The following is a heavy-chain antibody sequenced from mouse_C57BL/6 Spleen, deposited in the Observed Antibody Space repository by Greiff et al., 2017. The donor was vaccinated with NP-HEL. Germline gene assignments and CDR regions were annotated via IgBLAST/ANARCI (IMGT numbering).Heavy chain of an antibody. CDR3: AREGGNYDYDDWYFDV. V-gene: IGHV1-53*01. Sequence: QVQLKQPGTELVKPGASVKLSCKASGYTFTSYWMHWVKQRPGQGLEWIGNINPSNGGTNYNEKFKSKATLTVDKSSSTAYMQLSSLTSEDSAVYYCAREGGNYDYDDWYFDVWGTGTTVTVSS. CDR1: GYTFTSYW. CDR2: INPSNGGT. D-gene: IGHD2-4*01. J-gene: IGHJ1*03.